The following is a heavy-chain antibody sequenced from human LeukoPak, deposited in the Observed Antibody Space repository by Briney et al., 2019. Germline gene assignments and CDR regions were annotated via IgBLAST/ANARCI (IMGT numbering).Heavy chain of an antibody. J-gene: IGHJ4*02. D-gene: IGHD3-10*01. V-gene: IGHV4-4*07. CDR3: ARRYDDLGSPLND. CDR2: IYTSGST. CDR1: GGSISSYY. Sequence: SETLSLTCTVSGGSISSYYWSWIRQPAGKGLEWIGRIYTSGSTNYNPSLKSRVTISVDKSKNHFSLKLSSVTAADTAVYYCARRYDDLGSPLNDWGRGTLVTVSS.